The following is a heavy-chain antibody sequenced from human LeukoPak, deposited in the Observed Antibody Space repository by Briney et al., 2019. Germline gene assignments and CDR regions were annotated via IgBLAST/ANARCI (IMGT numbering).Heavy chain of an antibody. CDR1: GYSLTELS. V-gene: IGHV1-24*01. D-gene: IGHD2-8*01. J-gene: IGHJ6*02. CDR2: LDPEDGET. Sequence: ASVKVSCKVSGYSLTELSMHWVRQATGKGLEWMGDLDPEDGETIYAQKFQGRVTMTEDTSTDTAYMELSSLRSEDTAVYYCATDRYCTNGVCYIHYYYGMDVWGQGTTVTVSS. CDR3: ATDRYCTNGVCYIHYYYGMDV.